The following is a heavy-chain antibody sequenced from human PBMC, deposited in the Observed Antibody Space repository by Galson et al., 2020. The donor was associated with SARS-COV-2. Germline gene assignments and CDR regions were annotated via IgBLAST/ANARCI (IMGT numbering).Heavy chain of an antibody. J-gene: IGHJ4*02. V-gene: IGHV4-34*01. CDR1: GGSFSGYS. D-gene: IGHD6-13*01. CDR3: ARGRNPRDDGALLWIYRIASTGVFDY. Sequence: PSETLSLTCAVYGGSFSGYSWSWIRQPPGKGLEWVGEINQRGSTSYNPSLKSRVTISVDTSKSQFSLRLTSVTAADTAVYYCARGRNPRDDGALLWIYRIASTGVFDYWGLGTLVTVSS. CDR2: INQRGST.